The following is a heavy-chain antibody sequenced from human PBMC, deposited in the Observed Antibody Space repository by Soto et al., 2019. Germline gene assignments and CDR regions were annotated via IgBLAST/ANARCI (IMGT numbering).Heavy chain of an antibody. CDR2: MNAKSGDT. Sequence: ASVKVSCKASGYTFSDFDINWLRQASGQGPEWMGWMNAKSGDTFFAQRFQGKFNMTWDTSLSTAYMEVGSLTSDDTAMYYCARGNPFNYAGFDVSGQGTTFTVCS. V-gene: IGHV1-8*01. J-gene: IGHJ6*02. CDR3: ARGNPFNYAGFDV. D-gene: IGHD3-16*01. CDR1: GYTFSDFD.